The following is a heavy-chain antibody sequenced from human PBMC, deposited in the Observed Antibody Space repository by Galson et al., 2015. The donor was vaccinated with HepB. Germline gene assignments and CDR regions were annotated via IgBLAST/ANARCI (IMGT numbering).Heavy chain of an antibody. Sequence: ETLSLTCTVSGGSISSYYWSWIRQPPGKGLEWIGYIYYSGSTNYNPSLKSRVTISVDASKNQFSLKLSSVTAADTAVYYCARSTRGGTTRYYYYGMDVWGQGTTVTVSS. CDR3: ARSTRGGTTRYYYYGMDV. J-gene: IGHJ6*02. D-gene: IGHD1-26*01. CDR1: GGSISSYY. CDR2: IYYSGST. V-gene: IGHV4-59*08.